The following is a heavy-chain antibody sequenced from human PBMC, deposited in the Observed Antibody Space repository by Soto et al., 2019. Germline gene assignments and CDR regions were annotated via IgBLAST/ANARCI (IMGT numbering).Heavy chain of an antibody. D-gene: IGHD1-26*01. V-gene: IGHV3-30*03. J-gene: IGHJ4*02. Sequence: ESGGGVVQPGRSLRLSCEASGFTFTTYGMHWVRQAPGKGLEWVALISYGGSGGDKYYADSVKGRFTISRDTSKNTLYLXXXXXXXXXXXVYXXXXXXLGWELTDWGQGTPVIVSS. CDR3: XXXXLGWELTD. CDR2: ISYGGSGGDK. CDR1: GFTFTTYG.